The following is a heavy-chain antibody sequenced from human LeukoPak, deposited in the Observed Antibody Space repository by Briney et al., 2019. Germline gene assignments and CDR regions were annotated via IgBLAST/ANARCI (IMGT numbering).Heavy chain of an antibody. D-gene: IGHD5-18*01. V-gene: IGHV3-23*01. J-gene: IGHJ4*02. CDR3: AKNTAMAWYYFDY. CDR1: GFTFSSYS. CDR2: ISGSGGNT. Sequence: GRSLRLSYAASGFTFSSYSMSWVRQAPGKGLEWVSAISGSGGNTYYADSVKGRFTISRDNSKNTLYLQMNSLRAEDTAVYYCAKNTAMAWYYFDYWGQGTLVTVSS.